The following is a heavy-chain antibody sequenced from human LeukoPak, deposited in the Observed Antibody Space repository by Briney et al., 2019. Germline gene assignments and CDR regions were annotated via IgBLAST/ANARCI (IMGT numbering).Heavy chain of an antibody. CDR3: ARKFGEF. V-gene: IGHV3-21*01. CDR2: ISRSSSNI. Sequence: GGSLRLSCAASGFTFSSYSMNWVRQAPGKGLEWVSSISRSSSNIYYADSVKGRFTISRDNAKNSLYLQMNSLRAEDTAVYYCARKFGEFWGQGTLVTVSS. D-gene: IGHD3-10*01. J-gene: IGHJ4*02. CDR1: GFTFSSYS.